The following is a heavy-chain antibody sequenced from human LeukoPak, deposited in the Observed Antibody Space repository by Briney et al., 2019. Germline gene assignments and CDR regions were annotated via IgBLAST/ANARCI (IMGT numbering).Heavy chain of an antibody. CDR2: IYYSGST. J-gene: IGHJ6*02. CDR3: ARQGGGNRNGMDV. V-gene: IGHV4-39*01. Sequence: SETLSLTCTVSGGSISSSSYYWGWIRQPPGKGLEWIGYIYYSGSTNYNPSLKSRVTISVDTSKNQFSLKLSSVTAADTAVYYCARQGGGNRNGMDVWGQRTTVTVSS. D-gene: IGHD4-23*01. CDR1: GGSISSSSYY.